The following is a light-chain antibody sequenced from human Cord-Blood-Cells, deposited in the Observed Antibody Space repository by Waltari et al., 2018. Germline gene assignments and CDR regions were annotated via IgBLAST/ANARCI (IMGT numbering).Light chain of an antibody. CDR1: QSISSY. V-gene: IGKV1-39*01. J-gene: IGKJ4*01. Sequence: DIQMTQSPSSLSASVGDRVTITCRASQSISSYLNWYQQKPGKAPKLLIYAASSLQSGGPSRCGGSGSGTDFTLTISSLQPEEFATYGCRQGDRTLARAVGGGTKGEIK. CDR3: RQGDRTLARA. CDR2: AAS.